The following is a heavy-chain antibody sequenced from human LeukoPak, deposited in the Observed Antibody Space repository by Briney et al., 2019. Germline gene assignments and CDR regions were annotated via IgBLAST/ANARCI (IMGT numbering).Heavy chain of an antibody. J-gene: IGHJ4*02. D-gene: IGHD2-2*01. CDR2: INHSEST. CDR1: GGSFSGYY. V-gene: IGHV4-34*01. CDR3: ARGRPRSVVPTAPFDY. Sequence: PSETLSLTCAVYGGSFSGYYWSWIRQPPGKGLEWIGEINHSESTNYNPSLKSRVTISVDTSKNQFSLKLSSVTAADTAVYYCARGRPRSVVPTAPFDYWGQGTLVTVSS.